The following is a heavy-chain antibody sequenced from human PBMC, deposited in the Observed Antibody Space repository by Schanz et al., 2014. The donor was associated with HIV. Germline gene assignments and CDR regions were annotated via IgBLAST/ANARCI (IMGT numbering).Heavy chain of an antibody. CDR1: GHIFTGYL. Sequence: QVPLVQSGAEVKEPGASVKVSRKPYGHIFTGYLMHWGRQAPGQGLEGMGWINPNSGATDSAQKFQGRVTMTRDTSISTAFMELSSLRSDDTAVYYCARDTNFVLDVWGQGTTVTVSS. J-gene: IGHJ6*02. CDR2: INPNSGAT. V-gene: IGHV1-2*02. CDR3: ARDTNFVLDV. D-gene: IGHD2-8*01.